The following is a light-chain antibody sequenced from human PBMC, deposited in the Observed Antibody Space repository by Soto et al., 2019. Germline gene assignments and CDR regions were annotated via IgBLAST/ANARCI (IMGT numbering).Light chain of an antibody. CDR2: ANS. CDR1: SSNIGAGYD. Sequence: QSLLAQPPSVSVAPGQRVTVSCTGTSSNIGAGYDVHWYQHLPGTAPKLVIYANSNRPLGVPDRFSGSESGALASLVITGLQAEDEADYYCQSYDSTVSGYVFGTGTKVTVL. V-gene: IGLV1-40*01. CDR3: QSYDSTVSGYV. J-gene: IGLJ1*01.